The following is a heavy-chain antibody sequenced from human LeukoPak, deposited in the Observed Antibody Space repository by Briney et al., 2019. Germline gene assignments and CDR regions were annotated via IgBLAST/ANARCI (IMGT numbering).Heavy chain of an antibody. CDR3: ARERHIASDAFDI. J-gene: IGHJ3*02. V-gene: IGHV4-4*07. D-gene: IGHD2-21*01. CDR1: GGSISSYF. Sequence: SETLSLTCTVSGGSISSYFWRWIRQPAGKGLEWIGRIYSNENTNYNPSLKSRVTMSLDTSKNQISLKLRSVTAADTAVYYCARERHIASDAFDIWGQGTMVTVSS. CDR2: IYSNENT.